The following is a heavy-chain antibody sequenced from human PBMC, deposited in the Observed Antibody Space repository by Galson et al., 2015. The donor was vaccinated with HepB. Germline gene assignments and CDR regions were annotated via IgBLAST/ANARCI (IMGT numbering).Heavy chain of an antibody. CDR3: ARAPDSSGWYWRGVDWFDP. J-gene: IGHJ5*02. V-gene: IGHV1-3*01. D-gene: IGHD6-19*01. CDR2: INAGNGNT. CDR1: GYTFTSYA. Sequence: SVKVSCKASGYTFTSYAMHWVRQAPGQRLEWMGWINAGNGNTKYSQKFQGRVTITRDTSASTAYMELSSLRSEDTAVYYCARAPDSSGWYWRGVDWFDPWGQGTLVTVSS.